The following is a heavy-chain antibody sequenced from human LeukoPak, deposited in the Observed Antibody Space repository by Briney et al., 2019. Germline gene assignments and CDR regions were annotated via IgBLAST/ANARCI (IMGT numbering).Heavy chain of an antibody. Sequence: GASVKVSCKASGYTFTGYYMHWVRQAPGQGLEWMGWSNPKSGGTNYAQKFQGRVSMTRDTSISTACMELSRLRSDDTAVYYCATQSRGTVDYWGQGTLVTVSS. CDR1: GYTFTGYY. V-gene: IGHV1-2*02. CDR2: SNPKSGGT. J-gene: IGHJ4*02. D-gene: IGHD3-16*01. CDR3: ATQSRGTVDY.